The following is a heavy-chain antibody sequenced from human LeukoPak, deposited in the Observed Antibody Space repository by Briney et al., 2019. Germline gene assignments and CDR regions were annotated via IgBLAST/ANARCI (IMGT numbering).Heavy chain of an antibody. CDR3: ARGIRYYYDSSGYYPLNWFDP. V-gene: IGHV4-34*01. J-gene: IGHJ5*02. D-gene: IGHD3-22*01. CDR1: GGSFSGYY. Sequence: PSETLSLTCAVYGGSFSGYYWSWIRQPPGKGLEWIGEINHSGSTNYNPSLKSRVTVSVDTSKNQFSLKLSSVTAADTAVYYCARGIRYYYDSSGYYPLNWFDPWGQGTLVTVSS. CDR2: INHSGST.